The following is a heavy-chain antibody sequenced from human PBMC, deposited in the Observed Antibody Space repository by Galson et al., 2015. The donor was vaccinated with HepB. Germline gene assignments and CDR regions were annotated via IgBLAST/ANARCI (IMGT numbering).Heavy chain of an antibody. D-gene: IGHD2-2*02. CDR3: AGARGGLVVPGAIKKV. J-gene: IGHJ4*02. CDR1: GFSFSSYA. CDR2: ISYDGSNK. Sequence: SLRLSCAASGFSFSSYAMHWVRQAPGKGLEWVAVISYDGSNKSYAGSVKGRFTISRDISKTTLFLHMSSLRPEDTAVYYCAGARGGLVVPGAIKKVWGQGTLVTVSS. V-gene: IGHV3-30-3*01.